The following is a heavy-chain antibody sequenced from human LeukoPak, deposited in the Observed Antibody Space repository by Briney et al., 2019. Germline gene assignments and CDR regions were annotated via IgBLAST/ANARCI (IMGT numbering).Heavy chain of an antibody. D-gene: IGHD3-3*01. J-gene: IGHJ4*02. CDR2: INPNSGGT. CDR1: GYTFTGYY. CDR3: ARDGGFGVVIIFDY. Sequence: ASVKVSCKASGYTFTGYYMHWVRHAPGQGLEWMGWINPNSGGTNYAQKFQGRVTMTRDTSISTAYMELSRLRSDDTAVYYCARDGGFGVVIIFDYWGQGTLVTVSS. V-gene: IGHV1-2*02.